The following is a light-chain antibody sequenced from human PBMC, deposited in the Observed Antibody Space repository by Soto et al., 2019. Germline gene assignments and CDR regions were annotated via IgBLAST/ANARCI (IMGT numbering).Light chain of an antibody. CDR1: NNDVGGYNY. V-gene: IGLV2-14*01. Sequence: QSVLTQPASVSGSPGQSITISCTGTNNDVGGYNYVSWYQQHPGKAPKLMIFDVSHRPSGVSNRFSGSKSGNTASLTISGLQAEDEADYYCSSYTSSSTLVFGGGTKVTVL. CDR2: DVS. CDR3: SSYTSSSTLV. J-gene: IGLJ2*01.